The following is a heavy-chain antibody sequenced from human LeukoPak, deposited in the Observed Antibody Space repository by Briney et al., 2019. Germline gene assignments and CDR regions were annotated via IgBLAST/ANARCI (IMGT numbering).Heavy chain of an antibody. V-gene: IGHV3-21*01. CDR2: VTSSSTYI. Sequence: GGSLRLSCAASGFTFSTYSMNWVRQAPGKGLEGVSSVTSSSTYIYYADSVKGRFTISRDNAENSLYLQMNSLRAEDTAVYYCARDTEWELMGSYYFDYWGQGTLVTVSS. D-gene: IGHD1-26*01. J-gene: IGHJ4*02. CDR3: ARDTEWELMGSYYFDY. CDR1: GFTFSTYS.